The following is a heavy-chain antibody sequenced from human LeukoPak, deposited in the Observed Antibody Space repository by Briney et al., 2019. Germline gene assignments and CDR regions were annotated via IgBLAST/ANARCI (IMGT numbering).Heavy chain of an antibody. CDR2: INHSGST. D-gene: IGHD1-1*01. V-gene: IGHV4-34*01. CDR3: ARVVRPRPYHYFDY. CDR1: GGSISGSSYY. Sequence: SETLSLTCAVSGGSISGSSYYWSWIRQPPGKGLAWIGEINHSGSTNYNPSLKSRVTISVDTSKNQFSLKLSSVTAVDTAVYYCARVVRPRPYHYFDYWGQGTLVTVSS. J-gene: IGHJ4*02.